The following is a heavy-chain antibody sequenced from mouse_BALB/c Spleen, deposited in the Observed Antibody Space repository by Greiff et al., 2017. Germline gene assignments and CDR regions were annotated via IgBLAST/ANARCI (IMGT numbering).Heavy chain of an antibody. V-gene: IGHV5-6-5*01. J-gene: IGHJ2*01. CDR1: GFTFSSYA. CDR3: ARIDYFDY. Sequence: EVKLVESGGGLVKPGGSLKLSCAASGFTFSSYAMSWVRQTPEKRLEWVASISSGGSTYYPDSVKGRFTISRDNAKNTLYLQMSSLKSEDTAMYYCARIDYFDYWGQGTTLTVSS. CDR2: ISSGGST.